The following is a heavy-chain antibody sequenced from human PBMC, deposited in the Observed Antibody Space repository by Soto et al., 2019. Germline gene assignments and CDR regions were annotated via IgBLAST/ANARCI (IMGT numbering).Heavy chain of an antibody. CDR1: GGSISSYY. D-gene: IGHD3-10*01. Sequence: SETLSLTCTVSGGSISSYYWSWIRQPPGKGLEWIGYIFYSGSTNYNPSLKSRVTMSVDTSKNQFSLKLSSVTAADTAVYYCVRDAGSGSYSYNWFDPWGQGTLVTVSS. CDR3: VRDAGSGSYSYNWFDP. CDR2: IFYSGST. V-gene: IGHV4-59*01. J-gene: IGHJ5*02.